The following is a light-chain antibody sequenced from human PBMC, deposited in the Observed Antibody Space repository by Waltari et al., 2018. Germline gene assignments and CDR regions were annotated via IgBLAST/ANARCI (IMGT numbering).Light chain of an antibody. CDR3: QKYESLPAT. CDR1: QSVGKY. V-gene: IGKV3-20*01. CDR2: ETY. J-gene: IGKJ1*01. Sequence: EIVLTQSPGTLSLSPGERATLSCRASQSVGKYLAWYQQRPGQAPRLLIYETYRRATGTPDRLSGSGSGTDFSLTISRLEPEDFAVYYCQKYESLPATFGQGTTVEIK.